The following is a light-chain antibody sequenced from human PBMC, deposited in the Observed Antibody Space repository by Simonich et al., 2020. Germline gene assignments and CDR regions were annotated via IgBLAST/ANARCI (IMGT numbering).Light chain of an antibody. Sequence: SYELTQPPSVSVSPGQTARITCTGDALPKKYAYCDQQKSGQAPVLVIYEDSKRPSGIPERFSGSSSGKMATLTISGAQVEDEADYYCYSTDSSGNHRVFGGGTKLTVL. CDR2: EDS. CDR3: YSTDSSGNHRV. CDR1: ALPKKY. V-gene: IGLV3-10*01. J-gene: IGLJ3*02.